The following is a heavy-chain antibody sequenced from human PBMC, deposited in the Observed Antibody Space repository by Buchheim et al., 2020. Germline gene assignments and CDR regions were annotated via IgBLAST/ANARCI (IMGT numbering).Heavy chain of an antibody. CDR2: MNPNSGNT. Sequence: QVQLVQSGAEVKKPGASVKVSCKTSGYTFPSYEINWVRQATGQGLEWIGWMNPNSGNTGYAQKFQGRVTMTRDTSISTAYMELSSLRSEDTAVYYCARGHSSSWTYYYYYYGMDVWGQGTT. CDR1: GYTFPSYE. CDR3: ARGHSSSWTYYYYYYGMDV. V-gene: IGHV1-8*01. J-gene: IGHJ6*02. D-gene: IGHD6-13*01.